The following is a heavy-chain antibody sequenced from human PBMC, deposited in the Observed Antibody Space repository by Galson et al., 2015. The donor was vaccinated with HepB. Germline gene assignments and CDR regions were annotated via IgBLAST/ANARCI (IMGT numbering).Heavy chain of an antibody. CDR3: AKAHEVSVWSGYTPLYYYYMDV. J-gene: IGHJ6*03. Sequence: SLRLSCAASGFTFDDYAMHWVRQAPGKGLEWVSGISWNSGSIGYADSVKGRFTISRDNAKNSLYLQMNSLRAEDTALYYCAKAHEVSVWSGYTPLYYYYMDVWGKGTTVTVSS. CDR1: GFTFDDYA. D-gene: IGHD3-3*01. V-gene: IGHV3-9*01. CDR2: ISWNSGSI.